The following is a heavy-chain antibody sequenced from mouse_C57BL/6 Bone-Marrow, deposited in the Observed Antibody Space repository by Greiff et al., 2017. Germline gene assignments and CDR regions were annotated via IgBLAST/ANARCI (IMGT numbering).Heavy chain of an antibody. CDR1: GFNIKDDY. D-gene: IGHD1-1*01. J-gene: IGHJ3*01. CDR3: TCTGFAY. V-gene: IGHV14-4*01. CDR2: IDPENGDT. Sequence: VQLQQSGAELVRPGASVKLSCTASGFNIKDDYMHWVKQRPEQGLEWIGWIDPENGDTEYASKFLGKATITADTASNTAYLQLSSLTSEDTAVYYFTCTGFAYWGQGTLVTVSA.